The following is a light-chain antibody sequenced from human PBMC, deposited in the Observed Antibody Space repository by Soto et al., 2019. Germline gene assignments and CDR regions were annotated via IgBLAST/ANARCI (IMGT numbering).Light chain of an antibody. CDR1: QDISNY. J-gene: IGKJ1*01. V-gene: IGKV1-33*01. CDR2: DAA. Sequence: DIQMTQSPSSLSASVGDRVTISSQASQDISNYLSWYQQKPGKPPKLLIYDAANLETGDPSRFNESGSGTDFTFTISSLQPEDIETYYCQQYDNRPQTFGQGTKVQIK. CDR3: QQYDNRPQT.